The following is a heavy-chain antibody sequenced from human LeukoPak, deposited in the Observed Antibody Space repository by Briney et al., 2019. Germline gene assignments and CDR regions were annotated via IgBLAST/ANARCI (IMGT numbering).Heavy chain of an antibody. CDR1: GFTFSDYY. CDR3: ARETSPFHDSSGYYQGLFDY. V-gene: IGHV3-11*04. Sequence: KPGGSLRLSCAASGFTFSDYYMSWIRQAPGKGLEWVSYISSSGSTIYYADSVKGRFTISRDNAKNSLYLQMNSLRAEDTAVYYCARETSPFHDSSGYYQGLFDYWGQGTLVTVSS. J-gene: IGHJ4*02. D-gene: IGHD3-22*01. CDR2: ISSSGSTI.